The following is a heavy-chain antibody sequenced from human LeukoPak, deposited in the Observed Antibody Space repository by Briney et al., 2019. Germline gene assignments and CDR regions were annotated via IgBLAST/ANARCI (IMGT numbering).Heavy chain of an antibody. CDR2: ISSSRSYK. CDR3: ASARTTVTQPKNY. J-gene: IGHJ4*02. CDR1: GFTFSGYS. V-gene: IGHV3-21*01. D-gene: IGHD4-17*01. Sequence: GGSLSLSCAASGFTFSGYSRNWIRQAPGKRLEWVSSISSSRSYKYYADSVKGRFTISRDNAKISLYLKMNSVRDEDTAVYYCASARTTVTQPKNYWGQGTLVTVSS.